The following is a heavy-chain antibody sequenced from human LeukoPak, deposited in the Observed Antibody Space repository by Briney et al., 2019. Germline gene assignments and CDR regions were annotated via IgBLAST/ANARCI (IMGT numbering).Heavy chain of an antibody. CDR3: ARSHRQEHNTVFGIVISNWLDP. J-gene: IGHJ5*02. CDR1: GDSISNSY. V-gene: IGHV4-59*01. CDR2: MSYSQSA. Sequence: PSETLSLTCSVSGDSISNSYWSWIRQSPGKGLEWIASMSYSQSANYNPSLKNRVTTSLDTSKNHFSLRLTSVTAADTAIYYCARSHRQEHNTVFGIVISNWLDPWGQGTQVAVSS. D-gene: IGHD3-3*01.